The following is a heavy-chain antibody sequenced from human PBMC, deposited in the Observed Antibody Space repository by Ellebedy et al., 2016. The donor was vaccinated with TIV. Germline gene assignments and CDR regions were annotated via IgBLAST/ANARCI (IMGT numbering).Heavy chain of an antibody. CDR3: ARGRGYSFDVCDV. D-gene: IGHD5-18*01. CDR2: INPSGGST. CDR1: GYTFTSYY. Sequence: AASVKVSCKASGYTFTSYYMHWVRQAPGQGLEWMGIINPSGGSTTYAQKLQGRVTMTRDTYTSTVYMELRSLRSEDTAVYYCARGRGYSFDVCDVWGQGRMVAVS. V-gene: IGHV1-46*04. J-gene: IGHJ3*01.